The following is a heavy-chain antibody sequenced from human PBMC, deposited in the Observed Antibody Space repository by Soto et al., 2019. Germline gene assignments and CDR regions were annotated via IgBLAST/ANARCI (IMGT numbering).Heavy chain of an antibody. V-gene: IGHV1-18*01. Sequence: ASVKVSCKASGYTFTSYGISWVRQAPGQGLEWMGWISAYNGNTNYAQKLQGRVTMTTDTSTSTAYMELRSLRSDDTAVYYCASGSTVVTDADRPASLAYWGQGTLVTVSS. D-gene: IGHD2-15*01. J-gene: IGHJ4*02. CDR1: GYTFTSYG. CDR3: ASGSTVVTDADRPASLAY. CDR2: ISAYNGNT.